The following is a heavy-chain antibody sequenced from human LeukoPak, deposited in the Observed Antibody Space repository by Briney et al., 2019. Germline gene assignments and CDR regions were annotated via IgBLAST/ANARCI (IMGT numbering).Heavy chain of an antibody. CDR3: AKDRVSYYYYGMDV. CDR2: ISYDGSNK. Sequence: GRSLRLSCAASGFTFSSYAMHWVRQAPGKGLEWVAVISYDGSNKYYADSVKGRFTISRDNSKNTLYLQMNSLRPEDTAVYYCAKDRVSYYYYGMDVWGQGTTVTVSS. J-gene: IGHJ6*02. V-gene: IGHV3-30-3*01. CDR1: GFTFSSYA.